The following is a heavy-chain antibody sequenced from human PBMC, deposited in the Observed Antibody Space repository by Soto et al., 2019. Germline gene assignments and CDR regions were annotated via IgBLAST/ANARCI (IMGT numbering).Heavy chain of an antibody. CDR1: GYTVSSNY. CDR3: ARMANYGILTGYYIVPYYMDV. V-gene: IGHV3-66*01. D-gene: IGHD3-9*01. Sequence: GGSLRLSCAASGYTVSSNYMSWVRQAPGKGLEWVSVIYSGGSTYYADSVKGRFTISRDNSKNTLYLQMNSLRAEDTAVYYCARMANYGILTGYYIVPYYMDVWGKGTTVTVSS. J-gene: IGHJ6*03. CDR2: IYSGGST.